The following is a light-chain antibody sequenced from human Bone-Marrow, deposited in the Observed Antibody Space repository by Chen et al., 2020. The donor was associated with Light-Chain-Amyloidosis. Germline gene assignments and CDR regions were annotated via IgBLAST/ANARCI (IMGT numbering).Light chain of an antibody. CDR2: EVT. CDR1: SSDVGSYDF. V-gene: IGLV2-23*02. CDR3: CSEAGSHLYV. J-gene: IGLJ1*01. Sequence: QSALTQPASVSGSPGQSITISCTGTSSDVGSYDFVSWYQQHAGKAPKLMIYEVTKRPSGVSNRFSGSKSGNTASLTISGLQHEDEADYYCCSEAGSHLYVFGTGTKVSVL.